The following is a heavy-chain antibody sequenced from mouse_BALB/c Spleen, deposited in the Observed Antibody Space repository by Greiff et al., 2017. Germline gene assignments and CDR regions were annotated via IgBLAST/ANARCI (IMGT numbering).Heavy chain of an antibody. CDR3: ATAYYGNYGAWFAY. J-gene: IGHJ3*01. CDR2: ISYDGSN. D-gene: IGHD2-10*01. V-gene: IGHV3-6*02. CDR1: GYSITSGYY. Sequence: EVQLQESGPGLVKPSQSLSLTCSVTGYSITSGYYWNWIRQFPGNKLEWMGYISYDGSNNYNPSLKNRISITRDTSKNQFFLKLNSVTTEDTATYYCATAYYGNYGAWFAYWGQGTLVTVSA.